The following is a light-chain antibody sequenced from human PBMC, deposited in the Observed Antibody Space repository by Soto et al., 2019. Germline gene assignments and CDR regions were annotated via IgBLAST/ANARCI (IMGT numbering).Light chain of an antibody. V-gene: IGLV1-40*01. CDR3: QSFDSNLSVVV. CDR1: SSNSGAGYD. J-gene: IGLJ2*01. CDR2: GNS. Sequence: QSVLTQPPSVSGAPGQRVIISCTGSSSNSGAGYDVHWYQQLPGTAPKLLIYGNSNRPSGVPDRFSGSKSGTSASLAITGLQAEDEADYYCQSFDSNLSVVVFGGGTQLTVL.